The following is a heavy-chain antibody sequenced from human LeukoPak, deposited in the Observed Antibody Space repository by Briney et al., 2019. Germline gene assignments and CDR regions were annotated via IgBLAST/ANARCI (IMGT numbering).Heavy chain of an antibody. V-gene: IGHV1-2*02. CDR2: INPNSGGT. J-gene: IGHJ6*03. Sequence: ASVKVSCKASGYTFTGYYMHWVRQAPGQGLEWMGWINPNSGGTNYAQKLQGRVTMTTDTSTSTAYMELRSLRSDDTAVYYCARITGVYYYYYYMDVWGKGTTVTVSS. CDR3: ARITGVYYYYYYMDV. CDR1: GYTFTGYY. D-gene: IGHD7-27*01.